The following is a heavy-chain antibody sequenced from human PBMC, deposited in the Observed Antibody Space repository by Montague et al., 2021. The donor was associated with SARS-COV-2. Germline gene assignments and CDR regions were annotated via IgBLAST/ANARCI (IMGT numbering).Heavy chain of an antibody. Sequence: SETLSLTSTVSGDSISSGYFYWGWIRQPPGKGLEWIGESNERGITNYXPSLQSRVTISVDTSKNQFSLRLSSVTAADTAVYHCARGTLSVNMALVVLLGGLYYFDSWGQGTLVAVSS. CDR3: ARGTLSVNMALVVLLGGLYYFDS. CDR1: GDSISSGYFY. D-gene: IGHD4/OR15-4a*01. CDR2: SNERGIT. J-gene: IGHJ4*02. V-gene: IGHV4-39*01.